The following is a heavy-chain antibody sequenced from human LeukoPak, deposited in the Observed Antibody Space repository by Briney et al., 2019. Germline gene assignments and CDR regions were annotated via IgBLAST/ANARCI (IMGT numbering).Heavy chain of an antibody. V-gene: IGHV1-69*13. J-gene: IGHJ4*02. CDR3: ARGPIVATIYFDY. CDR1: GGTFSSYA. CDR2: IIPIFGTA. D-gene: IGHD5-12*01. Sequence: SVKVSCKASGGTFSSYAISWVRHAPGQGLEWMGGIIPIFGTANYAQKFQGRVTITADESTSTAYMELSSLRSEDTAVYYCARGPIVATIYFDYWGQGTLVTVSS.